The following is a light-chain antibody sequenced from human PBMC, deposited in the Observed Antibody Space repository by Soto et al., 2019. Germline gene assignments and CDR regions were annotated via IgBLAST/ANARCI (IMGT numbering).Light chain of an antibody. CDR3: CSHAVTCSWV. CDR1: TSDVSGYNF. Sequence: QSALTQPRSVSGSPGQSVTISCTGSTSDVSGYNFVSWYQQHPGKAPKLIIYDVSRRPSGVPDRFSGSKSGYTASLTISGLQSEDEAYYYCCSHAVTCSWVFGGGTKLTVL. CDR2: DVS. V-gene: IGLV2-11*01. J-gene: IGLJ3*02.